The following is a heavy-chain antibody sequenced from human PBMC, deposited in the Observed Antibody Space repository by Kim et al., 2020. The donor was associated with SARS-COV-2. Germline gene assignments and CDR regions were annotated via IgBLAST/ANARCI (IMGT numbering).Heavy chain of an antibody. J-gene: IGHJ3*02. CDR1: GFTFSSYD. D-gene: IGHD3-3*01. CDR3: ARGVWSGYYLPGFVKEGGAFDI. V-gene: IGHV3-13*04. Sequence: GGSLRLSCAASGFTFSSYDMHWVRQATGKGLEWVSAIGTAGDTYYPGSVKGRFTISRENAKNSLYLQMNSLRAGDTAVYYCARGVWSGYYLPGFVKEGGAFDIWGQGTMVTVSS. CDR2: IGTAGDT.